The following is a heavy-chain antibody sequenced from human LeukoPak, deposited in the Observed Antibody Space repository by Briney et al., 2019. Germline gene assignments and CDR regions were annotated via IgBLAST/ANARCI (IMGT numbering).Heavy chain of an antibody. J-gene: IGHJ4*02. D-gene: IGHD2-21*02. CDR1: GFSISSYA. Sequence: GGSLRLSCAASGFSISSYAMSWVRQAPGKELEWVSSISTSGGSTYYADSVKGRFTISRDNSKNTLHLQMNSLRAEDTAVYYCAKATTASPRNFDYWGQGTLVTVSP. CDR3: AKATTASPRNFDY. CDR2: ISTSGGST. V-gene: IGHV3-23*01.